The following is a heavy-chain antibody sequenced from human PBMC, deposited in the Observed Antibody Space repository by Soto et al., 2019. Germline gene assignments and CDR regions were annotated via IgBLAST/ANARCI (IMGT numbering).Heavy chain of an antibody. CDR1: GGSISSSSYY. J-gene: IGHJ4*02. CDR3: ARHAYDILTGDFYYFDY. D-gene: IGHD3-9*01. Sequence: SETLSLTCTVSGGSISSSSYYWGWIRQPPGKGLEWIGSIYYSGSTYYNPSLKSRVTISVDTSKNQFSLKLSSVTAADTAVYYCARHAYDILTGDFYYFDYWGQGTLVTVSS. V-gene: IGHV4-39*01. CDR2: IYYSGST.